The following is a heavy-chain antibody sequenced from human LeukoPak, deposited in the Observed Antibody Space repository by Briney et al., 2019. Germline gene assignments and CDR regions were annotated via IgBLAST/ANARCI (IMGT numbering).Heavy chain of an antibody. CDR1: GYTFTRYY. V-gene: IGHV1-46*01. D-gene: IGHD3-10*01. CDR3: ARLGSGEDDGGWVDY. Sequence: ASVKVSCKASGYTFTRYYIHWVRQAPGQGLEWMVLISPSGGSTSNAQKFQRRVTMTGDTSTSTVYMELSSLRSEDTAVYYCARLGSGEDDGGWVDYWGQGTLVTVSS. J-gene: IGHJ4*02. CDR2: ISPSGGST.